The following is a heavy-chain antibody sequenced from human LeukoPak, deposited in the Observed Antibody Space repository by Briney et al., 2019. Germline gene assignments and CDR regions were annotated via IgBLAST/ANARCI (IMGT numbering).Heavy chain of an antibody. CDR1: GESFSGYY. Sequence: SETLSLTCAVYGESFSGYYWSWIRQPPGKGLEWIGEINHSGSTNYNPSLKSRVTISVDTSKNQFSLKLSSVTAADTAVYYCARGNTVTKNFDYWGQGTLVTVSS. D-gene: IGHD4-17*01. CDR2: INHSGST. V-gene: IGHV4-34*01. J-gene: IGHJ4*02. CDR3: ARGNTVTKNFDY.